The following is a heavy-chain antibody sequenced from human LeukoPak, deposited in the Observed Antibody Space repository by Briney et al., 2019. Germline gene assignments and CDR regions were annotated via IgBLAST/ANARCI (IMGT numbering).Heavy chain of an antibody. J-gene: IGHJ4*02. CDR2: INPSGGST. Sequence: ASVKVSCKASGYTFTSYYMHWVRQAPGQGLEWMGIINPSGGSTSYAQKFQGRVTMTRDMSTSTVYMELSSLRSEDTAVYYCARSWGEYCSGGSCYFGMGFDYWGQGTLVTVSS. CDR1: GYTFTSYY. V-gene: IGHV1-46*01. D-gene: IGHD2-15*01. CDR3: ARSWGEYCSGGSCYFGMGFDY.